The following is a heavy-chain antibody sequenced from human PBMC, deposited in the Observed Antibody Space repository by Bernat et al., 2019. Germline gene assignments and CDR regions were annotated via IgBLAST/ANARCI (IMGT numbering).Heavy chain of an antibody. Sequence: QVQLVESGGGVVQPGRSLRLSCAASGFTFSSYGMHWVRQAPGKGLEWVAVIWYDGSNKYYADSVKGRFTISRDNAKNTLYLQMNSLRAEDTAVYYCAKDSGDCIDVDGFDYWGQGTLVTVSS. CDR1: GFTFSSYG. D-gene: IGHD2-21*02. CDR2: IWYDGSNK. CDR3: AKDSGDCIDVDGFDY. V-gene: IGHV3-33*03. J-gene: IGHJ4*02.